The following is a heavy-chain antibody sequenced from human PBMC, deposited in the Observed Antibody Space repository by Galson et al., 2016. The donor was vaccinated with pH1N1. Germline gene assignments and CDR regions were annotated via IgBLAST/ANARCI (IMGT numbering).Heavy chain of an antibody. CDR3: ARLGIPATIDYHYYMDV. J-gene: IGHJ6*03. CDR2: ISPGDSDT. V-gene: IGHV5-51*01. Sequence: QSGAEVKKPGESLKISCKGTGYSFSPYWIAWVRQMPGEGLEWMGIISPGDSDTRYRPSFQGQVPISADKSISAAYLQWSSLQASDTAMYFCARLGIPATIDYHYYMDVWGKGTTVTVSS. CDR1: GYSFSPYW. D-gene: IGHD2-2*01.